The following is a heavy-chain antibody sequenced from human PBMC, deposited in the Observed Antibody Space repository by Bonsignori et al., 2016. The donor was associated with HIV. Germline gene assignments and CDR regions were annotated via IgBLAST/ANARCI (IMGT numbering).Heavy chain of an antibody. CDR3: ASTYFYDSRVADGLAFDL. Sequence: SETLSLTCDVSGYPINTGYYWGWIRQPPGKGLEWIGSIYYSGSTIYHNGSTYYNPSLKSRVTISVDTSKNHFSLQLTSVTAADTAIYYCASTYFYDSRVADGLAFDLWGQGTMVTVSS. J-gene: IGHJ3*01. V-gene: IGHV4-38-2*01. CDR2: IYYSGSTIYHNGST. D-gene: IGHD3-22*01. CDR1: GYPINTGYY.